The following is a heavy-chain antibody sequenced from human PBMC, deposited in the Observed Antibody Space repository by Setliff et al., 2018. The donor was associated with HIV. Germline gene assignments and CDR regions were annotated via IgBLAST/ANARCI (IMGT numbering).Heavy chain of an antibody. J-gene: IGHJ5*02. CDR1: GGTFSSYV. V-gene: IGHV1-69*05. CDR2: IIPMYGVT. Sequence: WASVKVSCKASGGTFSSYVISWVRQAPGQGPEWMGGIIPMYGVTNYAQKFQGRVTITTDESTSTAYMELSSLSSEDTAVYYCALPYCSGGNCWSSASLPPAGWFDPWGQGTLVTVSS. CDR3: ALPYCSGGNCWSSASLPPAGWFDP. D-gene: IGHD2-15*01.